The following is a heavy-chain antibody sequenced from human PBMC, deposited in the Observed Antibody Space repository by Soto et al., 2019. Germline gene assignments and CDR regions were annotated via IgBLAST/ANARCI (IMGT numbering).Heavy chain of an antibody. CDR2: MSSSGGRK. CDR1: GFTLSDYY. D-gene: IGHD4-17*01. J-gene: IGHJ4*02. CDR3: AKNSGTAVTTSRVFHN. Sequence: GGSLILSCAASGFTLSDYYMTWIRQAPGKGLEWVSYMSSSGGRKYYADSVKGRFTISRDNSKDTLYLQMNSLRAEDTAVYYCAKNSGTAVTTSRVFHNWGKGTLVTV. V-gene: IGHV3-11*01.